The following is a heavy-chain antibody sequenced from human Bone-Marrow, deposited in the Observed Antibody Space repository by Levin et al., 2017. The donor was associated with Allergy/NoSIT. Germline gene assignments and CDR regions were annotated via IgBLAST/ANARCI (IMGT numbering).Heavy chain of an antibody. CDR2: IDQDGSEK. D-gene: IGHD5-24*01. CDR3: ARPRDYYKLDSNAFDI. Sequence: QSGGSLRLSCAASGFTFTNYWMTWVRQAPGKGLEWVANIDQDGSEKLYVDSVKGRFTISRDNAKNSLYLQMNSLRAEDTALYYCARPRDYYKLDSNAFDIWGQGTMVTVSS. V-gene: IGHV3-7*04. J-gene: IGHJ3*02. CDR1: GFTFTNYW.